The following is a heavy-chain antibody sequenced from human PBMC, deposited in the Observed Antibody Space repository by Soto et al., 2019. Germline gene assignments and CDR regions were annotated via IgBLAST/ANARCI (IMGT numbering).Heavy chain of an antibody. D-gene: IGHD3-16*01. CDR1: GANSNSYS. CDR3: ARDCRQMSRGGVFDY. V-gene: IGHV1-69*06. Sequence: QVRLVQSGAEVKRPGSSVKLSCKVSGANSNSYSIAWVRQAPGQGLQWLGTIVPLSGTPNHAQQFQPGVTITADTSTNTASFELSRLRSEDTAIYFCARDCRQMSRGGVFDYWGQGRLVTISS. J-gene: IGHJ4*02. CDR2: IVPLSGTP.